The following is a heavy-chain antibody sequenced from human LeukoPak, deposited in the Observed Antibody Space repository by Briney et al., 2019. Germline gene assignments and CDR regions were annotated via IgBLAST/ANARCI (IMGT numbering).Heavy chain of an antibody. J-gene: IGHJ5*02. CDR3: AKKGDRYSSSWYDWFDP. V-gene: IGHV3-23*01. CDR2: ISGSGGST. Sequence: GGSLRLSCAASGFTLSSYAMSWVRQAPGKGLEWVSAISGSGGSTYYADSVKGRFTISRDNSKNTLYLQMNSLRAEDTAVYYCAKKGDRYSSSWYDWFDPWGQGTLVTVSS. CDR1: GFTLSSYA. D-gene: IGHD6-13*01.